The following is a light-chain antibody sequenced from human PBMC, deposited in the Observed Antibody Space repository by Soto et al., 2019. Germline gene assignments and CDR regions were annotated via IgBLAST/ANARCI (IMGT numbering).Light chain of an antibody. CDR3: QQSYNTLIT. CDR2: AAS. J-gene: IGKJ5*01. V-gene: IGKV1-39*01. CDR1: ENIDGR. Sequence: QSIQTPFTLSASVGDRVTITCRASENIDGRLAWYQHKPGKAPKVLIYAASSLQSGVPSRFSGSGSGADFTLTISSLQAEDFATYYCQQSYNTLITFGHGTRLEIK.